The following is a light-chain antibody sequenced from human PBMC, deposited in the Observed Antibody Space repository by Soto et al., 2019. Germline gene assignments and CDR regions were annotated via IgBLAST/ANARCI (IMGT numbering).Light chain of an antibody. CDR3: AAWDNTLDGHVV. Sequence: QSVLTQPPSASGTPGQRVTISCSGSTSNIGTNTVNWYQHLPGTAPKLLIYDNDQRPSGVPDRLSGSRSGTSASLAINGLQSEDEAAYYCAAWDNTLDGHVVFGGGTKVTVL. V-gene: IGLV1-44*01. J-gene: IGLJ2*01. CDR1: TSNIGTNT. CDR2: DND.